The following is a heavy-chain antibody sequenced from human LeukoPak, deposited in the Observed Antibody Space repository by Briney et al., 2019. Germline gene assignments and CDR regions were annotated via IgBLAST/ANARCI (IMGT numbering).Heavy chain of an antibody. CDR2: IYNSGSP. V-gene: IGHV4-30-4*08. J-gene: IGHJ4*02. CDR3: AIGPSGFLDY. D-gene: IGHD6-19*01. Sequence: SEILSLTCTVSGGSMSSGDYYYTWIRQPPGKGLEWIGFIYNSGSPYYIPSLKSRSTISIDTSKNQFSLKLRSVTAADTAVYYCAIGPSGFLDYWGQGTLVTVSS. CDR1: GGSMSSGDYY.